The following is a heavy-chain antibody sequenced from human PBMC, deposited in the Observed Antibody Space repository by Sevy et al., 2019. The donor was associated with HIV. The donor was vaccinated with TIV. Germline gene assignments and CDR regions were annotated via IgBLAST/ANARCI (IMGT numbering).Heavy chain of an antibody. D-gene: IGHD3-22*01. Sequence: SETLSLTCTVSGGSISSSSYYWGWIRQPPGKGLEWIGSIYYSGSTYYNPSLKSRVTISVDTSKNQFSLKLGSVTAADTAEYYCARHVLRRVYYYDSSGYYSHFDYWGQGTLVTVSS. CDR3: ARHVLRRVYYYDSSGYYSHFDY. J-gene: IGHJ4*02. V-gene: IGHV4-39*01. CDR1: GGSISSSSYY. CDR2: IYYSGST.